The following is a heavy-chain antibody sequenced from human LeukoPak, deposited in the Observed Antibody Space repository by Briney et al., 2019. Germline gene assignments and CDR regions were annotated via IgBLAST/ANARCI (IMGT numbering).Heavy chain of an antibody. J-gene: IGHJ4*02. D-gene: IGHD6-19*01. CDR2: ISGSGGST. CDR3: AKGIRQWLAYFDY. V-gene: IGHV3-23*01. CDR1: GFTFSSYA. Sequence: GGSLRLSCAASGFTFSSYAMSWVRQAPGKGLEWVSAISGSGGSTYYADSVKGRFTIPRDNSKNTLYLQMNSLRAEDTAVYYCAKGIRQWLAYFDYWGQGTLVTVSS.